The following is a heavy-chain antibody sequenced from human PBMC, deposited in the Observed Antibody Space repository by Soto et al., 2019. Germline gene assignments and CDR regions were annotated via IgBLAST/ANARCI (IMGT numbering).Heavy chain of an antibody. CDR2: IFSNDEK. Sequence: QVTLKESGPVLVKPTETLTLTCTVSGFSLSNARMGVSWIRQPPGKALEWLAHIFSNDEKSYSTSLKSRLTISKDTSKSQVVLTMTNMDPVDTATYYCARIREYSSLSVYYYYGMDVWGQGTTVTVSS. CDR3: ARIREYSSLSVYYYYGMDV. D-gene: IGHD6-6*01. CDR1: GFSLSNARMG. V-gene: IGHV2-26*01. J-gene: IGHJ6*02.